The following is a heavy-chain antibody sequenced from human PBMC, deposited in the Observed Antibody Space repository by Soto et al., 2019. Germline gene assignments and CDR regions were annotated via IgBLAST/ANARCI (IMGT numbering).Heavy chain of an antibody. CDR2: IYPGDSDT. CDR3: ARGLRFFDWLSPDYGMDV. D-gene: IGHD3-9*01. V-gene: IGHV5-51*01. CDR1: GYSFTSYW. J-gene: IGHJ6*02. Sequence: LGESLKISCKGSGYSFTSYWIGWVRQMPGKGLEWMGIIYPGDSDTRYSPSFQGQVTISADKSISTAYLQWSSLKASDSAMYYCARGLRFFDWLSPDYGMDVWGQGTTVTVSS.